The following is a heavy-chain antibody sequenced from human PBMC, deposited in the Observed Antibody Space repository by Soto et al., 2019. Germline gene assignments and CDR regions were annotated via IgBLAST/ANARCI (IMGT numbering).Heavy chain of an antibody. Sequence: ASETLSLTCTVSGGSISSGGYYWRWFRQHPGKGLVGVGHIHYSWSTYYNPTPKSRVTISVDTSKNPFSLRLSSATAADTAVYYCARILLSPGYSDYWGQGTLVTVSS. D-gene: IGHD3-10*01. CDR2: IHYSWST. V-gene: IGHV4-31*03. J-gene: IGHJ4*02. CDR1: GGSISSGGYY. CDR3: ARILLSPGYSDY.